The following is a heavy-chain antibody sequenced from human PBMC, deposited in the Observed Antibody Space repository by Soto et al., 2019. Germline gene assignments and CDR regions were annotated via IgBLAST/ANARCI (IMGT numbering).Heavy chain of an antibody. CDR2: IIPIFGTA. J-gene: IGHJ4*02. CDR3: ARPSRYSNADYFDY. Sequence: SVEVSCKXSGGTFSSYAISWVRQAPGQGLEWMGGIIPIFGTANYAQKFQGRVTITADESTSTAYMELSSLRSEDTAVYYCARPSRYSNADYFDYWGQGTLVTVSS. D-gene: IGHD4-4*01. V-gene: IGHV1-69*13. CDR1: GGTFSSYA.